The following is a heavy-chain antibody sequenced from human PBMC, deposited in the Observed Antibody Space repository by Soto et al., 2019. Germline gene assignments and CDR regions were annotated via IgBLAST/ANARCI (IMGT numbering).Heavy chain of an antibody. CDR3: AGPPWPGIWNSDRFFFYFAY. V-gene: IGHV3-23*01. J-gene: IGHJ4*02. CDR1: GFTFSSYA. D-gene: IGHD1-7*01. CDR2: ISGSGGST. Sequence: PGGSLRLSCAASGFTFSSYAMSWVRQAPGKGLEWVSAISGSGGSTYYADSVKGRFTISRDNSKNTRYLQMNSLRAEDTAVYYCAGPPWPGIWNSDRFFFYFAYGGKGPLATVSS.